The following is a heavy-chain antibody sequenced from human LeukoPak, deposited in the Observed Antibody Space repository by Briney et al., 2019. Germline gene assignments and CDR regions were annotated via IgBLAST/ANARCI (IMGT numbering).Heavy chain of an antibody. CDR3: ARERTRVVVPAARGYFQH. CDR1: GGSFSGYY. Sequence: SETLSLTCAVYGGSFSGYYWSWIRQPPGKGLEWIGEINHSGSTNYNPSLKSRVTISVDTSKNQFSLKLSSVTAADTAVYYCARERTRVVVPAARGYFQHWGQGTLVTVSS. V-gene: IGHV4-34*01. D-gene: IGHD2-2*01. J-gene: IGHJ1*01. CDR2: INHSGST.